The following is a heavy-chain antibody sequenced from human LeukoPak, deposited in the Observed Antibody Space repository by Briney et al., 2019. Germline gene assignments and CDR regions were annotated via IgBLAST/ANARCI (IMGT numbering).Heavy chain of an antibody. CDR3: ARARSTRGYYFDY. V-gene: IGHV4-39*07. D-gene: IGHD2-15*01. Sequence: SETLSLTCTVSGGSISSSSYYWGCIRQPPGKGLEWIGSISYTGSTYYSPSLKSRVTISVDTSKNQFSLKLSSVTAADTAVYYCARARSTRGYYFDYWGQGTLVTVSS. CDR1: GGSISSSSYY. J-gene: IGHJ4*02. CDR2: ISYTGST.